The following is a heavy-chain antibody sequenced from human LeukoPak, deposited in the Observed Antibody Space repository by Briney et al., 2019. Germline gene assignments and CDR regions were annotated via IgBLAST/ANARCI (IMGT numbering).Heavy chain of an antibody. CDR2: VYLGGGT. CDR1: GFSVGSDY. J-gene: IGHJ5*02. D-gene: IGHD3-16*01. CDR3: VRQFWA. Sequence: GGSLRLSCAASGFSVGSDYMNWVRQAPGKGLEWVSVVYLGGGTDYADSVKGRFTISRDIPKNTLYLQMNGLRVDDTAVYYCVRQFWAWGQGTLVTVSA. V-gene: IGHV3-66*04.